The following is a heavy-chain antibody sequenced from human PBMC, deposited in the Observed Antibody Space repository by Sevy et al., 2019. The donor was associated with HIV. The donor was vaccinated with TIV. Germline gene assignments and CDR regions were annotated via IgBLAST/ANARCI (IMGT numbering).Heavy chain of an antibody. CDR2: IYYSGST. CDR3: ARAERGLGYCSGGSCYSGEGFDY. V-gene: IGHV4-59*01. D-gene: IGHD2-15*01. Sequence: LETLSLTCTVSGGSISSYYWSWIRQPPGKGLEWIGYIYYSGSTNYNPSLKSRVTISVDTSKNQFSLKLSSVTAADTAVYYCARAERGLGYCSGGSCYSGEGFDYWGQGTLVTVSS. CDR1: GGSISSYY. J-gene: IGHJ4*02.